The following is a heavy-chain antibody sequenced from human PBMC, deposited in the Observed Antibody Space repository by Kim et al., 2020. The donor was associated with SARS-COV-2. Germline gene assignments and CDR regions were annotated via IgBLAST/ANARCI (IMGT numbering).Heavy chain of an antibody. J-gene: IGHJ4*02. D-gene: IGHD6-13*01. Sequence: SETLSLTCAVYGGSFSGYYWSWIRQPPGKGLEWIGEINHSGSTNYNPSLKSRVTISVDTSKNQFSLKLSSVTAADTAVYYCARGRGIAAARPPDYWRQG. V-gene: IGHV4-34*01. CDR3: ARGRGIAAARPPDY. CDR2: INHSGST. CDR1: GGSFSGYY.